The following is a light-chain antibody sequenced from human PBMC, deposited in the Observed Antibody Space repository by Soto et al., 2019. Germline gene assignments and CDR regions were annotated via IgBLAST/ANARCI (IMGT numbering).Light chain of an antibody. CDR1: QSVGSN. CDR2: GAS. J-gene: IGKJ1*01. CDR3: QQYNSWPPDRT. Sequence: EIVMTQSTATLSVSPGERATLSCRASQSVGSNLAWYPQKPGQAPRLLIYGASTRATGIPAWFSGSGSGTESTLTISSLQSEDFAIYFCQQYNSWPPDRTFGQGTQVEIK. V-gene: IGKV3-15*01.